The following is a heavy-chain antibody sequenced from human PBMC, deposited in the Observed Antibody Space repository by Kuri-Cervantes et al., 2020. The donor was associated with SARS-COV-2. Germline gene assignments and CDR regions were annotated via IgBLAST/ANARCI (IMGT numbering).Heavy chain of an antibody. D-gene: IGHD6-19*01. Sequence: ASVKVSCKASGYTFTGYYMHWVRQAPGQGLEWMGWINPNSGGTNYTQKFQGRVTMTRDTSISTAYMELSRPRSGDTAVYYCAREGQWLAEFDYWGQGTLVTVSS. J-gene: IGHJ4*02. V-gene: IGHV1-2*02. CDR1: GYTFTGYY. CDR3: AREGQWLAEFDY. CDR2: INPNSGGT.